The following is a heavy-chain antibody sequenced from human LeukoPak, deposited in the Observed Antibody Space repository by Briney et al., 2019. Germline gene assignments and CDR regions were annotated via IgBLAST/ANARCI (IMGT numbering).Heavy chain of an antibody. CDR3: PRSVVGGVYCGGDCLYNWFDP. CDR1: GFTFSSYA. D-gene: IGHD2-21*02. CDR2: ISINGGST. V-gene: IGHV3-64*01. Sequence: GGCLRLARAVSGFTFSSYAVPWVRQAPGKGLGYVSAISINGGSTYYATSVKGRFTIYRDNSKNSLYLHMGCLRAADMAVSFCPRSVVGGVYCGGDCLYNWFDPGGQRTLLTLPS. J-gene: IGHJ5*02.